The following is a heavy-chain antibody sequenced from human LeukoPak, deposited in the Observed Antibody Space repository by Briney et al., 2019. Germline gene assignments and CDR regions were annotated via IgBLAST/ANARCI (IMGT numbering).Heavy chain of an antibody. CDR2: INPNSGGT. CDR3: ARDPLSYCTNGVCYSFDY. CDR1: GYTFTDYF. D-gene: IGHD2-8*01. Sequence: ASVRVSCKTSGYTFTDYFVHWVRQAPGQGLEWMGWINPNSGGTNYAQKFQGRVTMTRDTSISTAYMELSRLRSDDTAVYYCARDPLSYCTNGVCYSFDYWGQGTLVTVSS. J-gene: IGHJ4*02. V-gene: IGHV1-2*02.